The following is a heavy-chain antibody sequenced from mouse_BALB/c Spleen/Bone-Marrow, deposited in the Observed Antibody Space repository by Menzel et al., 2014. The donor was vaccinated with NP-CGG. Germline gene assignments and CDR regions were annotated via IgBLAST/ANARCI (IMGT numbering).Heavy chain of an antibody. D-gene: IGHD2-10*01. CDR1: GYAFXNYL. Sequence: VKVVESGAELVRPGTSVKVSCKASGYAFXNYLIEWVKQRPGQGLEWIGVINPGSGGTNYNEKFKGKATLTADKSSSTAYTQLSSLTSDDSAVYFCARGAYYGNYFDYWGQGTTLAVSS. V-gene: IGHV1-54*01. CDR3: ARGAYYGNYFDY. J-gene: IGHJ2*01. CDR2: INPGSGGT.